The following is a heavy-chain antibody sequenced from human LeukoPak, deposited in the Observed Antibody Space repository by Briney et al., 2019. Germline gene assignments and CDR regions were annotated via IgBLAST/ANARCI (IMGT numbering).Heavy chain of an antibody. CDR3: ARVPYYYDSSGYPWGMDV. V-gene: IGHV1-69*04. CDR1: GGTFSSYA. CDR2: IIPILGIA. Sequence: GASVKVSCKASGGTFSSYAISWVRQAPGQGLEWMGRIIPILGIANYAQKFQGRVTITADKSTSTAYMELSSLRSEDTAVYYCARVPYYYDSSGYPWGMDVWGQGTTVTVSS. D-gene: IGHD3-22*01. J-gene: IGHJ6*02.